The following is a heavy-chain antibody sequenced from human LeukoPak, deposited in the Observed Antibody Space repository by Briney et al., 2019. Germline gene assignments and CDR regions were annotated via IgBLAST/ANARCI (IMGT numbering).Heavy chain of an antibody. CDR3: AKVGRDYGGNSGVDY. D-gene: IGHD4-23*01. J-gene: IGHJ4*02. CDR2: ISGSGGST. CDR1: GFTFSSYG. Sequence: GGSLRLSCAASGFTFSSYGMSWVRQAPGKGLEWVAAISGSGGSTYYADSVKGRFTISRDNSKNTLYLQMNSLRAEDTAVYYCAKVGRDYGGNSGVDYWGQGTLVTVSS. V-gene: IGHV3-23*01.